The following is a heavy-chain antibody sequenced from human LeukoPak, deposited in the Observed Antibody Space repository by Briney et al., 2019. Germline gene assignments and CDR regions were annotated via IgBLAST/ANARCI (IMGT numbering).Heavy chain of an antibody. D-gene: IGHD1-14*01. J-gene: IGHJ6*02. CDR3: ARETSDRGMDV. CDR1: GFTLSRNW. CDR2: INGDGSTT. V-gene: IGHV3-74*01. Sequence: PGGSLRLSCAASGFTLSRNWMHWVRQAPGKGLVWVSRINGDGSTTSYAGSVKGRFTISRDNAKNTLYLQMNSLRAEDTAVYYCARETSDRGMDVWGQGTTVTVSS.